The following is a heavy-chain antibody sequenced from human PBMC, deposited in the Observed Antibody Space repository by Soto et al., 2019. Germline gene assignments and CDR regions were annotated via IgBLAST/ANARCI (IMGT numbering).Heavy chain of an antibody. Sequence: GRSLGPSGAASGITIMSSWMHWVRHVPRKGLLWVALIDEYGSTITYADSGKGRGTISRDNARNTSYLEMNSLRAEDTALYYCTRDIGGKGAFRGPGTLVTVSS. V-gene: IGHV3-74*01. CDR1: GITIMSSW. CDR2: IDEYGSTI. CDR3: TRDIGGKGAF. J-gene: IGHJ4*02. D-gene: IGHD3-16*01.